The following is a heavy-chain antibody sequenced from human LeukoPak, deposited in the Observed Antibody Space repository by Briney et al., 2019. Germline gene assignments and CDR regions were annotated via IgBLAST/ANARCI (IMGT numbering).Heavy chain of an antibody. V-gene: IGHV1-69*05. CDR2: IIPIFVTA. CDR1: GGTFTSYA. Sequence: SVKVSCXASGGTFTSYAINWVRQAPGQGLEWMGRIIPIFVTANYAQKFQGRVTITTDESTSTAYMDLSSLRSEDTAVYYCARGGDTSGYYLAYFDYWGQGTLVTVSS. J-gene: IGHJ4*02. D-gene: IGHD3-22*01. CDR3: ARGGDTSGYYLAYFDY.